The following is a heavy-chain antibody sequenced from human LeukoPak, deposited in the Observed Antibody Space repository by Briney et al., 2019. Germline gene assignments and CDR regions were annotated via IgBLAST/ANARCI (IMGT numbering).Heavy chain of an antibody. V-gene: IGHV1-69*01. J-gene: IGHJ4*02. Sequence: SVKVSCKASGGTFSSYAISWVRQVPGQGLEWMGGIIPIFGTANYAQKFQGRVTITADESTSTAYMELSSLRSEDTAVYYCARDRIAVAGNSDFDYWGQGTLVTVSS. D-gene: IGHD6-19*01. CDR1: GGTFSSYA. CDR2: IIPIFGTA. CDR3: ARDRIAVAGNSDFDY.